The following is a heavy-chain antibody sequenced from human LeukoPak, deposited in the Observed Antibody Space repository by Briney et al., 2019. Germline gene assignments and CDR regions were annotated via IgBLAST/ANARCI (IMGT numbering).Heavy chain of an antibody. J-gene: IGHJ5*02. V-gene: IGHV3-21*01. CDR3: ARDDVAWNDVHWFDP. CDR2: ISSTTTYI. D-gene: IGHD1-1*01. CDR1: GFTFSYYT. Sequence: GGSLRLSCAASGFTFSYYTMNWVRQAPGEGLEWVSSISSTTTYIYYADSVKCRFTISRDNAKNSLYLQMSSLRAEDTAVYYCARDDVAWNDVHWFDPWGQGTLVTVSS.